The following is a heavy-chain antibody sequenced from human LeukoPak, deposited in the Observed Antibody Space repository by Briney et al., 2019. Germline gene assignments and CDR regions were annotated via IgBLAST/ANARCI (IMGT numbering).Heavy chain of an antibody. V-gene: IGHV4-39*07. CDR2: IYYSGST. D-gene: IGHD3-22*01. Sequence: SETLSLTCTVSGGSISSSSYYWGWIRQPPGKGLEWIGSIYYSGSTYYNPSLKSRVTISVDTSKNQFSLKLSSVTAADTAVYYCARDGRPGYYYDSSGYQLWGQGTLVTVSS. CDR1: GGSISSSSYY. CDR3: ARDGRPGYYYDSSGYQL. J-gene: IGHJ4*02.